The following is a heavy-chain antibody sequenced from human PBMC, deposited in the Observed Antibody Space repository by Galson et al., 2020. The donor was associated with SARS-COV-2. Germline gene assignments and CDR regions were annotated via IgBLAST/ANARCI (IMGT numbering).Heavy chain of an antibody. J-gene: IGHJ3*02. Sequence: TGGSLRLSCAASGFTLSSYDMHWVRQSRGKGLEWVSGFGSAGDTDYEGSVKGRFTISRENVNNSLHLQMNSLRAGDTAIYYCARGLYEYDNIGHYAALDIWGRGKMVTVS. CDR1: GFTLSSYD. V-gene: IGHV3-13*01. CDR2: FGSAGDT. D-gene: IGHD2-2*01. CDR3: ARGLYEYDNIGHYAALDI.